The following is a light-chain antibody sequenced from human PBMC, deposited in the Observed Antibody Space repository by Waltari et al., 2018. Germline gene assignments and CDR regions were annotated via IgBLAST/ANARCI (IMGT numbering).Light chain of an antibody. V-gene: IGLV3-27*01. CDR1: VLAKKY. CDR2: KDS. J-gene: IGLJ2*01. Sequence: SYELTQPSSVSVSPGQTARITCSGDVLAKKYARWFQQKPGQAPVLVLYKDSERPSGIPERFSGSSSGTTVTLTISGAQVEDEADYYCYSAADKNVVFGGGTKLTVL. CDR3: YSAADKNVV.